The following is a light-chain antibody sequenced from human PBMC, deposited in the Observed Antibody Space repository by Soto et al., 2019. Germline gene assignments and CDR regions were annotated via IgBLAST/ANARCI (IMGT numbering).Light chain of an antibody. J-gene: IGKJ2*02. CDR3: LQDHNYQWT. CDR1: HSIGTW. Sequence: IQMTQSPSALSASLGDRVTITCRASHSIGTWLAWYQQRPGKAPKLLIYAASDSQTEVPSRFSGSGSGADFTLTISSLQPEDFATYYCLQDHNYQWTFGQGTKVDIK. V-gene: IGKV1-6*01. CDR2: AAS.